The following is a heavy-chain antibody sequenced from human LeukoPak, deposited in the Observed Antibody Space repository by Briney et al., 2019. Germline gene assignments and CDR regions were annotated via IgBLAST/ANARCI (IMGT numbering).Heavy chain of an antibody. D-gene: IGHD1-26*01. CDR2: INNGGST. CDR1: GDSISSSTYY. CDR3: ARRQTGSYSDY. V-gene: IGHV4-39*01. J-gene: IGHJ4*02. Sequence: SETLSLTCTVSGDSISSSTYYWGWIRQPPGKGLEWIGSINNGGSTYYNPSLKSRVTLSVDTSKNQFSLKLSSVTAADTAVYYCARRQTGSYSDYWGQGTLVTVSS.